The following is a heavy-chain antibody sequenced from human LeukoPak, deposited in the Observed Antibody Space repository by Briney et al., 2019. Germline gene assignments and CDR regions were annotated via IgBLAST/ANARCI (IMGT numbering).Heavy chain of an antibody. J-gene: IGHJ4*02. D-gene: IGHD4-23*01. CDR3: ARDYGGSSPFDY. CDR1: GFTFSSYW. CDR2: INTDGSST. Sequence: PGGSLRLSCAASGFTFSSYWMHWVRQAPGKGLVWVSRINTDGSSTTYTDSVKGRFTMSRDNAKNTPYLQMNSLRAEDTAVYYCARDYGGSSPFDYWGQGTLVTVSS. V-gene: IGHV3-74*01.